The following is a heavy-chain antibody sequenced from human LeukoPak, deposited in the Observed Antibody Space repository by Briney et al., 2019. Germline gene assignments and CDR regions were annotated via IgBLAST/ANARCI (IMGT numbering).Heavy chain of an antibody. Sequence: SETLSLTCTVSGGSISSYYWSWIRQPPGKGLEGIGYIYYSGSTNYNPSLKSRVTISVDTSKNQFSLKLSSVTAADTAVYYCARAHGDYPRTPNWFDPWGQGTLVTVSS. V-gene: IGHV4-59*08. CDR3: ARAHGDYPRTPNWFDP. D-gene: IGHD4-17*01. CDR1: GGSISSYY. J-gene: IGHJ5*02. CDR2: IYYSGST.